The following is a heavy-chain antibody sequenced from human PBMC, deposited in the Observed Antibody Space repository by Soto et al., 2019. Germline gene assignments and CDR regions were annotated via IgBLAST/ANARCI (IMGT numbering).Heavy chain of an antibody. CDR1: GFTFDDYG. CDR2: INWTGGST. V-gene: IGHV3-20*04. CDR3: ARGYCSSTSCYGDAFDI. Sequence: GGSLRLSCAVSGFTFDDYGMSWVRQAPGKGLEWVSGINWTGGSTPYADSVKGRFTISRDNAKCSLYLQMNSLRAEDTALYYCARGYCSSTSCYGDAFDIWGQGTMVTVSS. J-gene: IGHJ3*02. D-gene: IGHD2-2*01.